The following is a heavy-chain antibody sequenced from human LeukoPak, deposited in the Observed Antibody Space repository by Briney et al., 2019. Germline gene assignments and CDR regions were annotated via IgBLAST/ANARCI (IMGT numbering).Heavy chain of an antibody. J-gene: IGHJ4*02. Sequence: SCKVSGYTLTELSMHWVRQAPGKGLEWVSAISGSGGSTYYADSVKGRFTISRDNSKNTLYLQMNSLRVEDTAVYYCAKDLSGTIFGVVTNFDYWGQGTLVTVSS. V-gene: IGHV3-23*01. CDR1: GYTLTELS. CDR3: AKDLSGTIFGVVTNFDY. D-gene: IGHD3-3*01. CDR2: ISGSGGST.